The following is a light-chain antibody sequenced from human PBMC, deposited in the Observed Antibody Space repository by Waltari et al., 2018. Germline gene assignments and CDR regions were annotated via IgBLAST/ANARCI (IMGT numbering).Light chain of an antibody. CDR1: QSVSRA. CDR2: GAY. Sequence: EIVLTQSPGPLSLSLGERATVSCRASQSVSRALAWYQQKPGQAPRLLIYGAYTRATGIPDRFSGSGSGTDFSLTISRLEPDDFAVYYCQHYLRLPVTFGQGTTVEI. CDR3: QHYLRLPVT. J-gene: IGKJ1*01. V-gene: IGKV3-20*01.